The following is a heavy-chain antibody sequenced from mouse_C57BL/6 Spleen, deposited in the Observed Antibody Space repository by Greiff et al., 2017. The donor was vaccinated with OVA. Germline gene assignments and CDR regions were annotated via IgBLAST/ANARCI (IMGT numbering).Heavy chain of an antibody. CDR3: ARRGLYGSSPWFAY. J-gene: IGHJ3*01. D-gene: IGHD1-1*01. V-gene: IGHV1-9*01. Sequence: VQLQQSGAELMKPGASVKLSCKATGYTFTGYWIEWVKQRPGHGLEWIGEILPGSGSTNYNEKFKGNATFTADTSSNTAYMQLSSLTTEDSAIYYCARRGLYGSSPWFAYWGQGTLVTVSA. CDR1: GYTFTGYW. CDR2: ILPGSGST.